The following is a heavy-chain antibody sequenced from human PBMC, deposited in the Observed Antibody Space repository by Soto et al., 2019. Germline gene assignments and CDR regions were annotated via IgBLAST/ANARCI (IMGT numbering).Heavy chain of an antibody. V-gene: IGHV3-33*01. D-gene: IGHD6-13*01. CDR1: GFTFSSYG. CDR2: IWYDGSNK. CDR3: ARGTVYSSSWQTINYYYYVMDV. J-gene: IGHJ6*02. Sequence: QVQLVESGGGVVQPGRSLRLSCAASGFTFSSYGMHWVRQAPGKGLEWVAVIWYDGSNKYYADSVKGRFTISRDNSKNTLYLQTNSLRAEDRAVDYCARGTVYSSSWQTINYYYYVMDVWGQGTTVTVSS.